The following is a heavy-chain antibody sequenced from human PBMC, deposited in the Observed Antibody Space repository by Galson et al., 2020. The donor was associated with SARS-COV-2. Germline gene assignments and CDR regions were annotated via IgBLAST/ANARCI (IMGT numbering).Heavy chain of an antibody. CDR3: ATTSALMVDNWFDP. V-gene: IGHV1-24*01. J-gene: IGHJ5*02. D-gene: IGHD2-8*01. CDR1: GYTLPELS. CDR2: FDPEDGET. Sequence: ASEKVSCKVSGYTLPELSMHWVRQAPGKGLEWMGGFDPEDGETIYAQKFQGRVTMTEDTSTDTAYMELSSLRSEDTAVYYCATTSALMVDNWFDPWGQGTLVTVSS.